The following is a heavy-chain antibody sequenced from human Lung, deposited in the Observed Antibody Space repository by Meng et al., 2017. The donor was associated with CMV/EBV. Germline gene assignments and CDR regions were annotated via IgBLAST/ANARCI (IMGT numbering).Heavy chain of an antibody. J-gene: IGHJ4*02. V-gene: IGHV3-48*03. Sequence: GGSLRLXCAVSGFTFSSYEMNWVRQAPGKGLEWVSYISSSGSIIYYADSVKGRFTGSRGNAENSLYLQMNSLRAEDTAVYYCARDVAVAAADYWGQGTLVTVSS. CDR3: ARDVAVAAADY. CDR2: ISSSGSII. D-gene: IGHD6-13*01. CDR1: GFTFSSYE.